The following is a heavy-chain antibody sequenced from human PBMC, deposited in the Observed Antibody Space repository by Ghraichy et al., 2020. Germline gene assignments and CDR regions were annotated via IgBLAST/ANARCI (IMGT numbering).Heavy chain of an antibody. CDR2: IYSVGTT. CDR3: ARDLWAFDI. V-gene: IGHV3-53*01. Sequence: LSLTCVGSGFDVSINRMSWVRQAPGKGLEWVSAIYSVGTTDYADSVKGRFTFSRDNSKKTVYLQMNSLRVDETAVYYCARDLWAFDIWGQGTLVTVSS. J-gene: IGHJ3*02. D-gene: IGHD2-21*01. CDR1: GFDVSINR.